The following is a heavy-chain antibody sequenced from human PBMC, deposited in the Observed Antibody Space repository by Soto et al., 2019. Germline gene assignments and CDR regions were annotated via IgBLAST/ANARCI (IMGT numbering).Heavy chain of an antibody. CDR1: GGSITSSFY. D-gene: IGHD6-13*01. J-gene: IGHJ6*02. Sequence: QLQLQESGPGLVKPSETLSLSCTVSGGSITSSFYWGWIRQPPGKGLEWIGSIYGTGNTYYNPSLRGRVTISADTSKNQFSLSLISVTAADTAVYYCRSSSRYSTDVWGQGATVNVSS. CDR2: IYGTGNT. CDR3: RSSSRYSTDV. V-gene: IGHV4-39*01.